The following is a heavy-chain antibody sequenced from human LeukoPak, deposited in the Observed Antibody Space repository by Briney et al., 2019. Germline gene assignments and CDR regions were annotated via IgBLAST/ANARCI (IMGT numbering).Heavy chain of an antibody. Sequence: PGGSLRLSCAASGFSFSSYGMTWVRQAPGKGLEWVSSISGSGGEIHYADSVKGRFTISRDNAKNSLYLQMNSLRAEDTAVYYCARPTEGGYTYNYFYYYYMDVWGKGTTVTISS. D-gene: IGHD5-18*01. CDR2: ISGSGGEI. CDR3: ARPTEGGYTYNYFYYYYMDV. V-gene: IGHV3-21*01. J-gene: IGHJ6*03. CDR1: GFSFSSYG.